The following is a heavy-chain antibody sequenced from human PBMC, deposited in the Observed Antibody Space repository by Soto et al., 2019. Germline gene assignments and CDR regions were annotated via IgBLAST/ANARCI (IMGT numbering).Heavy chain of an antibody. CDR2: ISGSGGST. J-gene: IGHJ6*02. V-gene: IGHV3-23*01. Sequence: EVQLLESGGGLVQPGGSLRLSCAASGFTFSPYAMSWVRQAPGKGLEWVSTISGSGGSTYYADSVKGRFTISRDNSQNPLYLLMNTLRAEDTALYYCAKERERATETTLYYGMDVWGQGTTVTVSS. CDR3: AKERERATETTLYYGMDV. CDR1: GFTFSPYA. D-gene: IGHD1-1*01.